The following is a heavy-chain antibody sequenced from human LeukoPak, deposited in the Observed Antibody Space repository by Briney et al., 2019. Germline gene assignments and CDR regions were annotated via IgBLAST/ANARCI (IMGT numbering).Heavy chain of an antibody. CDR3: ARGYSFRIDY. V-gene: IGHV3-9*01. J-gene: IGHJ4*02. Sequence: GGSLRLSCAASGFIFDDYVMHWVRQAPGKGLEWVSGISWNGGSIGYGDSVKGRFTISRDYSENTMYMEMNSLRAEDTALYYCARGYSFRIDYWGQGTLVTVSS. CDR2: ISWNGGSI. D-gene: IGHD3-16*01. CDR1: GFIFDDYV.